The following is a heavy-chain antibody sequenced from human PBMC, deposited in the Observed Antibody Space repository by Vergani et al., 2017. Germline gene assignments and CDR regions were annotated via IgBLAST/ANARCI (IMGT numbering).Heavy chain of an antibody. CDR1: GGTFSSYT. Sequence: QVQLVQSGAEVKKPGSSVKVSCKASGGTFSSYTISWVRQVPGQGLEWMGRIIPILGIANYAQKFQGRVTITADKSTSTAYMELSSLRSEDTAVYYCARKYSSGWTNDAFDIWGQGTMVTVSS. CDR3: ARKYSSGWTNDAFDI. D-gene: IGHD6-19*01. CDR2: IIPILGIA. V-gene: IGHV1-69*02. J-gene: IGHJ3*02.